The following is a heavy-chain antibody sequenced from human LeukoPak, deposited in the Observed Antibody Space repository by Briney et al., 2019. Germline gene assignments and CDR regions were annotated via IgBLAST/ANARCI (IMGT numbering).Heavy chain of an antibody. CDR2: IYYSGST. CDR3: ASDRIEVDAFDI. D-gene: IGHD2-15*01. Sequence: SETLSLTCTVSGGSISSYYWSWIRQPPGKGLEWIGYIYYSGSTNYNPSLKSRVTISVDTSKNQFSLKLSSVTAADTAVYYCASDRIEVDAFDIWGQGTMVTVPS. CDR1: GGSISSYY. J-gene: IGHJ3*02. V-gene: IGHV4-59*08.